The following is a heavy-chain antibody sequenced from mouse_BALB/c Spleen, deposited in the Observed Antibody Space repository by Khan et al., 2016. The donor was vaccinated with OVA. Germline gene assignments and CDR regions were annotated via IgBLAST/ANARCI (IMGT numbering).Heavy chain of an antibody. Sequence: QVQLKESGAELARPGASVKMSCKASGYTFTTYTIHWVKQGPGQGLEWIGYIIPTNDYANYNKKFKDRATLTEDKSSSTAYMQLSSLTSEDSALYYCAREGAYYRSDGWFAYWGQGTLVTVSA. J-gene: IGHJ3*01. CDR2: IIPTNDYA. D-gene: IGHD2-14*01. V-gene: IGHV1-4*01. CDR1: GYTFTTYT. CDR3: AREGAYYRSDGWFAY.